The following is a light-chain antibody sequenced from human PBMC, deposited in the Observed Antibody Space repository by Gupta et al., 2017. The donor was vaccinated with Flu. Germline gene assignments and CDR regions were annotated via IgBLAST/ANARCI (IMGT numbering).Light chain of an antibody. CDR3: SSYTSSNTLQVI. Sequence: SALTQPASVSGSPGQSVTISCTGTSSDVGDYKKVAWYQQHPGTDPKLMIYDVSYRPSGVSNRFSGSKSGNTASLTIYGLQAEDEADYYCSSYTSSNTLQVIFGGGTRLTVL. CDR2: DVS. J-gene: IGLJ2*01. V-gene: IGLV2-14*03. CDR1: SSDVGDYKK.